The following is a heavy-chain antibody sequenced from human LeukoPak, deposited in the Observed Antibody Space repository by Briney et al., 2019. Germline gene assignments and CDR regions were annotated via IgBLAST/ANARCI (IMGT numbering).Heavy chain of an antibody. J-gene: IGHJ6*03. Sequence: GGSLRLSCAASGFTFSSYEMNWVRQAPGKGLEGVSNIRSGGSTIYYADSVKGRFTISRDNAKNSLYLQMNSLRAEDTAVYYCARGSYGSGSYYSYYYYYYMDVWGKGTTVTVSS. CDR1: GFTFSSYE. CDR3: ARGSYGSGSYYSYYYYYYMDV. CDR2: IRSGGSTI. V-gene: IGHV3-48*03. D-gene: IGHD3-10*01.